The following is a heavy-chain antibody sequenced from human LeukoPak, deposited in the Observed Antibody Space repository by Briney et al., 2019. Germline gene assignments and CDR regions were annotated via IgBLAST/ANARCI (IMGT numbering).Heavy chain of an antibody. CDR2: ISADGGST. CDR3: AKESGKFDY. Sequence: GGSLRLSCVASGLNFDDSAMXWVRQAPGXGLEWVSLISADGGSTFSADSVKGRFSISRDNSKNSLYLQMNSLRSEDTAMYYCAKESGKFDYWGQGTLVAVSS. CDR1: GLNFDDSA. J-gene: IGHJ4*02. V-gene: IGHV3-43*02.